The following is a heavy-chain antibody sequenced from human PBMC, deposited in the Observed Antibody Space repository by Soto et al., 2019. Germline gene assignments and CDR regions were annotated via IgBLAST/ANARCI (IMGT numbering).Heavy chain of an antibody. CDR3: ARDVYSSSRYFDY. D-gene: IGHD6-6*01. V-gene: IGHV3-21*01. CDR1: GFTFSSYS. Sequence: ESGGGLVTPGGSLRLSCAASGFTFSSYSMNWVRQAPGKGLEWVSSISSSSSYIYYADSVKGRFTISRDNAKNSLYLQMNSLRAEDTAVYYCARDVYSSSRYFDYWGQGTLVTVSS. CDR2: ISSSSSYI. J-gene: IGHJ4*02.